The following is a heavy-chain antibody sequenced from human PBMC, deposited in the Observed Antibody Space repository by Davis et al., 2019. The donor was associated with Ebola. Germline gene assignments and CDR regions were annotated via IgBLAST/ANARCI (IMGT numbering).Heavy chain of an antibody. CDR2: IDWDDDK. D-gene: IGHD3-10*01. CDR1: GGSVSSGSYY. Sequence: TLSLTCTVSGGSVSSGSYYWSWIRQPPGKALEWLARIDWDDDKYYTTSLKTRLTISKDNSKNQVLLTMTNMDPVDTATYYCARGITHFDYWGQGTLVTVSS. V-gene: IGHV2-70*11. J-gene: IGHJ4*02. CDR3: ARGITHFDY.